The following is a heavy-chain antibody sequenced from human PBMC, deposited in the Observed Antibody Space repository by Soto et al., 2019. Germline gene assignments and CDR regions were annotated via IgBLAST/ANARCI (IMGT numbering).Heavy chain of an antibody. CDR3: AREPMVRAAHGFDI. CDR1: GYTFTGHY. J-gene: IGHJ3*02. Sequence: QVQLVQSGAEVKKPGASVKVSCKASGYTFTGHYMLWVRQAPGQGLEWMGWINPNSVGTNYAQKFQGRVTMTRDTSISTAYMELSRLRSDDTAVYYCAREPMVRAAHGFDIWGQGTMVTVSS. V-gene: IGHV1-2*02. D-gene: IGHD3-10*01. CDR2: INPNSVGT.